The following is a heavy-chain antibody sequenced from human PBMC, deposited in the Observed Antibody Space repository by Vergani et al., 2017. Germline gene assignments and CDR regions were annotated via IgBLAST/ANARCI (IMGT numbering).Heavy chain of an antibody. CDR3: ARARGYSSSCYRNYYYYYYMDV. D-gene: IGHD6-13*01. CDR1: GSSISSYY. Sequence: QVQLQESGPGLVKPSETLSLTCTVSGSSISSYYWSWIRQPPGKGLEWIGYIYYSGSTNYTPSLKSRVTITVETCKHLFSLKLSAVTAADTAVYYCARARGYSSSCYRNYYYYYYMDVWGKGTTVTVSS. J-gene: IGHJ6*03. CDR2: IYYSGST. V-gene: IGHV4-59*01.